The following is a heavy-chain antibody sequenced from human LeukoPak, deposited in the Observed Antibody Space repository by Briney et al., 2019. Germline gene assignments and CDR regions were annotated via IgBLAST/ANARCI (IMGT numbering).Heavy chain of an antibody. CDR2: ISAHNGNT. D-gene: IGHD5/OR15-5a*01. Sequence: ASVKVSCTAPGYTFTSYGISWVRQAPGQGLEWMGWISAHNGNTNYAQKLQGRVTMTTDTSTSTAYMELRSLRSDDTAVYYCARALLYASDYWGQGTLVTVSS. CDR1: GYTFTSYG. CDR3: ARALLYASDY. J-gene: IGHJ4*02. V-gene: IGHV1-18*04.